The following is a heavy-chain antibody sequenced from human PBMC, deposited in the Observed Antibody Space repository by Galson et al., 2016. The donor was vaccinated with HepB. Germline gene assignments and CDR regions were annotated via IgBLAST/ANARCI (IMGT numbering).Heavy chain of an antibody. Sequence: SLRLSCAASGFTFYGMHWVRQAPGKGLEWVAVIWYDGSHKYYADSVKGRFTISRDNSKNTLYLQMNSLRREDTAVYYCARPRRWPQYYYGLDVWGQGTTVTVSS. CDR3: ARPRRWPQYYYGLDV. CDR2: IWYDGSHK. CDR1: GFTFYG. V-gene: IGHV3-33*01. D-gene: IGHD5-24*01. J-gene: IGHJ6*02.